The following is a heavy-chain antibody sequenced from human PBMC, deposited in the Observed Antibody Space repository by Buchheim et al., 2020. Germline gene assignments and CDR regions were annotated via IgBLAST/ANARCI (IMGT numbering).Heavy chain of an antibody. CDR3: ARDLRTTVTTGPRPYWYFDL. CDR2: IKQDGSEK. D-gene: IGHD4-17*01. J-gene: IGHJ2*01. V-gene: IGHV3-7*01. CDR1: GFTFSSYW. Sequence: EVQLVESGGGLVQPGGSLRLSCAASGFTFSSYWMSWVRQAPGKGLEWVANIKQDGSEKYYVDSVKGRFTISRDNAKNSLYLQMNSLRAEETAVYYCARDLRTTVTTGPRPYWYFDLWGRGTL.